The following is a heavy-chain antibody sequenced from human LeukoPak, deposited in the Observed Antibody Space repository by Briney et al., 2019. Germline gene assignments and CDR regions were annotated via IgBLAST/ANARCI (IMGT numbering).Heavy chain of an antibody. CDR2: INHSGST. CDR1: GGSFSGYY. V-gene: IGHV4-34*01. J-gene: IGHJ4*02. Sequence: SETLSLTCAVYGGSFSGYYWSWIRQPPGKGLEWIGEINHSGSTNYNPSLKSRVTISVDTSKNQFSLKLSSVTAADTAVYYCARGLSAIVYWGQGTLVTVSS. D-gene: IGHD2-15*01. CDR3: ARGLSAIVY.